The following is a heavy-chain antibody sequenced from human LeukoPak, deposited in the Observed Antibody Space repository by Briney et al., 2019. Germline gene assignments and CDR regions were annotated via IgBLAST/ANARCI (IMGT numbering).Heavy chain of an antibody. CDR1: GFTFSNAW. J-gene: IGHJ4*02. CDR3: TTEVYYYDSSGLTFYFDY. Sequence: GGSLRLSCAASGFTFSNAWMSWVRQAPGKGLEWVGCIKSKTDGGTTDYAAPVKGRFTISRDDSKNALYLQMNSLKTEDTAVYYCTTEVYYYDSSGLTFYFDYWGQGTLVTVSS. V-gene: IGHV3-15*01. D-gene: IGHD3-22*01. CDR2: IKSKTDGGTT.